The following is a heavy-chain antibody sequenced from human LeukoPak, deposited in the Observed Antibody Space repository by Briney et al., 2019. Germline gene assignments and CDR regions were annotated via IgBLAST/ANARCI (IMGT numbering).Heavy chain of an antibody. CDR1: GFIPGEDA. Sequence: PVWSLRLSPTPSGFIPGEDALSSVREAPGKGLERVGLIRSKAYGGTAEYAASMRDRFTVSRDDSKSVAYLQLNSLKTDDTAGYYCTRGGQYLGKGYFFDYWSQGTLVTVSS. CDR3: TRGGQYLGKGYFFDY. D-gene: IGHD2-2*01. J-gene: IGHJ4*02. V-gene: IGHV3-49*04. CDR2: IRSKAYGGTA.